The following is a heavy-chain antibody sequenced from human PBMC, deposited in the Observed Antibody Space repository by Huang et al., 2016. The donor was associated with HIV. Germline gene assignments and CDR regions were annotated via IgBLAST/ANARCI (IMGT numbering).Heavy chain of an antibody. V-gene: IGHV5-51*01. J-gene: IGHJ4*02. CDR3: ARQVDGFRSHFDF. CDR2: SYPRDSET. Sequence: EVLLVQSGAELKEPGESLKISCKASGYGFSSYWIGWGRQKPGKGLEWMWISYPRDSETKYSPSFDGQVTISADKSTRTAYLQWESLKAPDTAIYFCARQVDGFRSHFDFWGQGTLVSVSS. CDR1: GYGFSSYW. D-gene: IGHD5-18*01.